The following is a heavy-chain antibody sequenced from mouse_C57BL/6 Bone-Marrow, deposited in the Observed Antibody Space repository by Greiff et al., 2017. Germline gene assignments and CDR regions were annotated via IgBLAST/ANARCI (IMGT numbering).Heavy chain of an antibody. J-gene: IGHJ3*01. CDR3: IRFAY. V-gene: IGHV14-4*01. Sequence: EVQRVESGAELVRPGASVKLSCTASGFNIKDDYMHWVKQRPEQGLEWIGWIDPENGDTEYASKVQGKATITADTSSNTAYLQLSSLTSEDTAVYYCIRFAYWGQGTLVTVSA. CDR2: IDPENGDT. CDR1: GFNIKDDY.